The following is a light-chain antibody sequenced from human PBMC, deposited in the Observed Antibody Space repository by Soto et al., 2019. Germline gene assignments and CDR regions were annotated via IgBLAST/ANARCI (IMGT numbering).Light chain of an antibody. V-gene: IGLV4-69*02. CDR3: QTWATGIQV. CDR2: LNSDGSH. CDR1: SGHSSYA. J-gene: IGLJ3*02. Sequence: QLVLTQSPSASASLGASVKLTCTLSSGHSSYAIGWHQQQPEKGPRFLMKLNSDGSHSKGDGIPDRFSGSSSGAERYLTISSLQSEDEADYYCQTWATGIQVFGGGTKLTVL.